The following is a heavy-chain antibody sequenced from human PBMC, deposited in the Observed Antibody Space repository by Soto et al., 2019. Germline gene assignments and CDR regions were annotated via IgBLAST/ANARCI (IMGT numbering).Heavy chain of an antibody. Sequence: QVQLQESGPGLVNPSETLSLTCTVSGGSVSSGSYYWSWIRQPPGKGLEWIGYIYYSGSTNYNPSLKSRVTISVDTSKNQFSLKLSSVTAADTAVYYCARENMQLVEFMGFDPWGQGTLVTVSS. D-gene: IGHD6-13*01. CDR3: ARENMQLVEFMGFDP. CDR2: IYYSGST. J-gene: IGHJ5*02. V-gene: IGHV4-61*01. CDR1: GGSVSSGSYY.